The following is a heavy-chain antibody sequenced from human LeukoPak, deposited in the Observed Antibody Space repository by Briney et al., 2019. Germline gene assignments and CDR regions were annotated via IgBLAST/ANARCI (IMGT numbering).Heavy chain of an antibody. V-gene: IGHV3-21*01. CDR3: ARDSSSGWYDDFDY. CDR1: GFPFSSYS. CDR2: IISSSSYI. D-gene: IGHD6-19*01. J-gene: IGHJ4*02. Sequence: GSLMLSCAASGFPFSSYSMNWVRPAPGKGLEWVSSIISSSSYIYYADSVKGRFTISRDNAKNSLYLQMNSLRAEDTAVYYCARDSSSGWYDDFDYWGQGTLVTVSS.